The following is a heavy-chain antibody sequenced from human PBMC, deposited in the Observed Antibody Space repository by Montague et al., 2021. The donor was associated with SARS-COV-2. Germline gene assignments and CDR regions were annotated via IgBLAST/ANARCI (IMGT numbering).Heavy chain of an antibody. J-gene: IGHJ6*03. Sequence: SETLSLTCDVYGGSFSGHYWSWIRQPPGKGLEWIGEINNSGSTNYNPSLKSRVTISVDTSKNQFSLKLHSVTAADTAVYYCARGRIEVSMIVVVLTGASYYMDVWGKGTTVTVSS. CDR1: GGSFSGHY. D-gene: IGHD3-22*01. V-gene: IGHV4-34*01. CDR2: INNSGST. CDR3: ARGRIEVSMIVVVLTGASYYMDV.